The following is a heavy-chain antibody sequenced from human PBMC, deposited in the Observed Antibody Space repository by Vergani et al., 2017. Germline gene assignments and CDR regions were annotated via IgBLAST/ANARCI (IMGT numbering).Heavy chain of an antibody. D-gene: IGHD3-16*01. Sequence: QVQLQQWGAGLLKPSETLSLTCAVYGGSFSGYYWSWIRQPPGKGLEWIGEINHSGSTNYNPSLKSRVTISVDTSKNQFSLKLSSVTAADTAVYYCARGPQFWRIDYWGQGTLVTVSS. CDR1: GGSFSGYY. CDR2: INHSGST. J-gene: IGHJ4*02. V-gene: IGHV4-34*01. CDR3: ARGPQFWRIDY.